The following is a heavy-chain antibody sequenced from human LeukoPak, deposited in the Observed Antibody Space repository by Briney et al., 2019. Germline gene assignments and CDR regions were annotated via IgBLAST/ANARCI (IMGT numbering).Heavy chain of an antibody. V-gene: IGHV3-23*01. J-gene: IGHJ2*01. CDR3: AKVHGGCSSWYFDL. CDR1: GFTFTSYA. D-gene: IGHD2-15*01. Sequence: GGSLRLSCAASGFTFTSYAMSWVRQAPGKGLEWVSGISASGGITYYADSVKGRFTISRDNSKNTLYLQMNSLRAEDTAVYYCAKVHGGCSSWYFDLWGRGTLVTVSS. CDR2: ISASGGIT.